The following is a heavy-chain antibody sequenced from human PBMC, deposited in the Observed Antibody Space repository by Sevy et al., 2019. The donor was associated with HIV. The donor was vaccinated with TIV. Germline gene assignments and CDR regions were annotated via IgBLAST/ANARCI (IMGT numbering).Heavy chain of an antibody. D-gene: IGHD1-26*01. CDR3: ARDYAEVGAFPLPFPPTSFDY. J-gene: IGHJ4*02. CDR1: GFTFSSYS. Sequence: GGSLRLSCAASGFTFSSYSMNWVRQAPGKGLEWVSYISSSGSTIYYADSVKGRFTISRDNAKNSLYLQMNSLRAEDTAVYYCARDYAEVGAFPLPFPPTSFDYWGQGTLVTVSS. CDR2: ISSSGSTI. V-gene: IGHV3-48*01.